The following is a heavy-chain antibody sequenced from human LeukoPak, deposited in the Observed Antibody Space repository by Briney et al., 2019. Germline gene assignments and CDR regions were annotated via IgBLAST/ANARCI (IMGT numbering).Heavy chain of an antibody. CDR3: ARDARYCSSTSCPDRFDY. J-gene: IGHJ4*02. CDR1: GGSISSYY. Sequence: PSETLSLTCTVSGGSISSYYWSWIRQPPGKGLEWIGRIYTSGSTNYNPSLKSRVTMSVDTSKNQFSLKLSSATAADTAVYYCARDARYCSSTSCPDRFDYWGQGTLVTVSS. D-gene: IGHD2-2*01. CDR2: IYTSGST. V-gene: IGHV4-4*07.